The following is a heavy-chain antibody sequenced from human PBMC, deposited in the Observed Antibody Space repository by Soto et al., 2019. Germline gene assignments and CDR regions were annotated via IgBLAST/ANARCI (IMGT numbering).Heavy chain of an antibody. Sequence: SLKVSCTASGDTYSSYAISWVRLATGQGLEWMGGIIPIFGTANYAQKFQGRVTITADESTSTAYMELSSLRSEDTAVYYCARDRRKMDSTYGAAFDIWGQGTMVTGS. CDR3: ARDRRKMDSTYGAAFDI. J-gene: IGHJ3*02. CDR1: GDTYSSYA. D-gene: IGHD1-1*01. CDR2: IIPIFGTA. V-gene: IGHV1-69*13.